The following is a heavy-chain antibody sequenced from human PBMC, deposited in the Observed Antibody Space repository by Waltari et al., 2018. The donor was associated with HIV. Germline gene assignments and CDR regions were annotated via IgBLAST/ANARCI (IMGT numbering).Heavy chain of an antibody. CDR2: IYSGGST. V-gene: IGHV3-53*02. Sequence: EVQLVETGGGLIQPGGSLRLSCPASGFTGSSNYMSGVRQAPGKGLEWVSVIYSGGSTYYADSVKGRFTISRDNSKNTLYLQMNSLRAEDTAVYYCASSPSSGTRNDYWGQGTLVTVSS. J-gene: IGHJ4*02. CDR3: ASSPSSGTRNDY. D-gene: IGHD3-22*01. CDR1: GFTGSSNY.